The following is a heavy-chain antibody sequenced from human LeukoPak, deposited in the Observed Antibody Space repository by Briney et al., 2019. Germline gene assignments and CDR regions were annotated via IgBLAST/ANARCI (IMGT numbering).Heavy chain of an antibody. CDR2: ISSSSSYI. CDR1: GFTFSSYS. J-gene: IGHJ3*02. Sequence: GGSLILSCAASGFTFSSYSMNWVRQAPGKGLEWVSSISSSSSYIYYADSVKGRFTISRDNAKNSLYLQMNSLRAEDTAVYYCARDDNRFGYYGSGSYVGHAFDIWGQGTMVTVSS. D-gene: IGHD3-10*01. V-gene: IGHV3-21*01. CDR3: ARDDNRFGYYGSGSYVGHAFDI.